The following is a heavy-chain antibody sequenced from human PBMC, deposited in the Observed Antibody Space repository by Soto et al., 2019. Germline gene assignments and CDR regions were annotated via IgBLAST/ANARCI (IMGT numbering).Heavy chain of an antibody. CDR1: GGSVTSDTYY. V-gene: IGHV4-30-2*01. Sequence: SETLSLTCIVSGGSVTSDTYYWSWIRQPPGKGLEWIGYIYHSGSTYYNPSLKSRVTISVDTSKNQFSLKLSSVTAADTAVYYCARRLYYDSSGFEGGGMDVWGQGTTVTVSS. CDR3: ARRLYYDSSGFEGGGMDV. CDR2: IYHSGST. J-gene: IGHJ6*02. D-gene: IGHD3-22*01.